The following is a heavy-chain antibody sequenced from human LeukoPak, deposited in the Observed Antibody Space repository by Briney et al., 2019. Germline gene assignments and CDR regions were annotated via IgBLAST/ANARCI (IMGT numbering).Heavy chain of an antibody. CDR2: IYPGDSHT. V-gene: IGHV5-51*01. CDR1: AYSFATYW. CDR3: AISIANWFDP. Sequence: GESLKISCKGSAYSFATYWIGWVRQMPGKGLEWMGIIYPGDSHTRYSPSFQGQVTISADKSISTAYLQWSSLKASDTAMYYCAISIANWFDPWGQGTLVTVSS. J-gene: IGHJ5*02.